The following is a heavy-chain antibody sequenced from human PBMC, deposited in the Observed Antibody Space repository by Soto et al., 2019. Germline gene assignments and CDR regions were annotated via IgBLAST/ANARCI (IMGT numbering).Heavy chain of an antibody. CDR1: GFTFSSYW. CDR3: ARGGGGLAS. J-gene: IGHJ1*01. Sequence: ESGGGLVQPGESLGLSCAASGFTFSSYWMTWVRQAPGKGLEWVANIKQDGSEKNYADSVEGRFTISRDNAKNSLYLQMNSLRAEDTAVYYCARGGGGLASWGQGNLVTVSS. V-gene: IGHV3-7*01. CDR2: IKQDGSEK. D-gene: IGHD2-15*01.